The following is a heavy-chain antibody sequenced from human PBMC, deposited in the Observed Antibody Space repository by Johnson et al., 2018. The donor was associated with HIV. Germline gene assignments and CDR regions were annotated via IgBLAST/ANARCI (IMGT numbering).Heavy chain of an antibody. CDR1: GFTFDDYA. D-gene: IGHD5-24*01. CDR3: ARACRDGYTCDVYDI. CDR2: INSGGDT. J-gene: IGHJ3*02. Sequence: VQLVESGGGVVQPGRSLRLSCAASGFTFDDYAMHWVRQAPGKGLEWVSVINSGGDTYYADSVKGRCTISRDNSKNTLYLQMNSLRAEDTAVYYCARACRDGYTCDVYDIWGQGTMLTVSS. V-gene: IGHV3-66*01.